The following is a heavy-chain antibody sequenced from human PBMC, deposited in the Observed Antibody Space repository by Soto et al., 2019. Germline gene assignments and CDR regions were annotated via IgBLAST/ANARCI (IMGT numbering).Heavy chain of an antibody. CDR3: ARVLRGYSGFEDYYDY. CDR2: IGTAGDT. Sequence: GGSLRLSCAASGFTFSSYDMHWVRQPTGKGLEWVSAIGTAGDTYYPDSVKGRFTISRENAKNSLYLQMNSLRAVDTAVYYCARVLRGYSGFEDYYDYWGQGA. J-gene: IGHJ4*02. CDR1: GFTFSSYD. V-gene: IGHV3-13*04. D-gene: IGHD5-12*01.